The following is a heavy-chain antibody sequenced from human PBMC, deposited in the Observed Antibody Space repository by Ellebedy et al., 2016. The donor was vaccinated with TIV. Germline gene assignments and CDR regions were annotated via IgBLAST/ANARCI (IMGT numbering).Heavy chain of an antibody. CDR1: GFTFSSYA. D-gene: IGHD6-6*01. J-gene: IGHJ2*01. Sequence: GESLKISCAASGFTFSSYAMTWVRQAPGKGQEWVSSISSADSTYFADSVKGRFTISSDNSKKPVYLQMNSLRAEDTAVYYCARVRVAARSGYFDLWGRGTLVTVSS. V-gene: IGHV3-23*01. CDR2: ISSADST. CDR3: ARVRVAARSGYFDL.